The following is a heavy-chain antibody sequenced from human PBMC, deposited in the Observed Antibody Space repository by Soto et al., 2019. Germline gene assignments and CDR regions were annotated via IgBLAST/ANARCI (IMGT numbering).Heavy chain of an antibody. CDR3: AREPPGRAWAGATDY. J-gene: IGHJ4*02. V-gene: IGHV3-74*01. D-gene: IGHD1-26*01. Sequence: EVQLVESGGGWVRLGGPLSLSWAAPGSPLSSYGRNWVRKVPGRGWVWVSRINTDGSSTSYADSVKGRFTISRDNAENTLYLQMNSLRVEDTAIYYCAREPPGRAWAGATDYWGQGTLVTVSS. CDR2: INTDGSST. CDR1: GSPLSSYG.